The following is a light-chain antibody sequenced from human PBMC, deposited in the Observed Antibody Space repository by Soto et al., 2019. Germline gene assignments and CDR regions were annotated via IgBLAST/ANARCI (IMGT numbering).Light chain of an antibody. V-gene: IGKV1-5*01. CDR2: DAS. CDR3: QQYHSYPWT. J-gene: IGKJ1*01. Sequence: DIQMTQSPSTLSASVGDRVTIPCRASQSISRWFAWYQRKPGEAPKLLVYDASSLETGVPSRFSGSGSGTDFTLTISSLQPDDFATYFCQQYHSYPWTFGQGTQVEAK. CDR1: QSISRW.